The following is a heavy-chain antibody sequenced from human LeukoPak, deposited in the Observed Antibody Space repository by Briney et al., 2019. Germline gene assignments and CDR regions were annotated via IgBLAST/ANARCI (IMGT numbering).Heavy chain of an antibody. CDR1: GGSISSYY. CDR3: ATRGSYSAFDT. Sequence: SETLSLTCTVSGGSISSYYWSWIRQPPGKGLEWIGYIYYSGSTNYNPSLKSRVTISVDTSKNQFSLKLSSVTAADTAVYYCATRGSYSAFDTWGQGTMVTVSS. V-gene: IGHV4-59*08. J-gene: IGHJ3*02. CDR2: IYYSGST. D-gene: IGHD1-26*01.